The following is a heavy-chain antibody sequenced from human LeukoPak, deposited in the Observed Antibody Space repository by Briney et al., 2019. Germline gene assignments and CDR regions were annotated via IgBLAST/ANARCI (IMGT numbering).Heavy chain of an antibody. CDR1: GGSFGGYY. CDR2: INHSGST. J-gene: IGHJ4*02. Sequence: SETLSLTCAVYGGSFGGYYWSWIRQPPGKGLEWIGEINHSGSTNYNPSLKSRVTISVDTSKNQFSLKLSSVTAADTAVYYCARVVYDYVWGSYRPYYFDYWGQGTLVTVSS. V-gene: IGHV4-34*01. D-gene: IGHD3-16*02. CDR3: ARVVYDYVWGSYRPYYFDY.